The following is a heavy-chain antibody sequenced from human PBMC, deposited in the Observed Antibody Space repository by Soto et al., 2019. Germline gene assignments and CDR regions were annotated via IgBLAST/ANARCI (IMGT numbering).Heavy chain of an antibody. CDR1: GFTFSSYA. Sequence: GGSLRLSCAASGFTFSSYAMSWVRQAPGKGLEWVSAISGSGGSTYYADSVKGRFTISRDNSKNTLYLQMNSLRAEDTAVYYCAKAEYYDILTGYYPGNWFDPWGQGTLVTVSS. V-gene: IGHV3-23*01. J-gene: IGHJ5*02. CDR2: ISGSGGST. D-gene: IGHD3-9*01. CDR3: AKAEYYDILTGYYPGNWFDP.